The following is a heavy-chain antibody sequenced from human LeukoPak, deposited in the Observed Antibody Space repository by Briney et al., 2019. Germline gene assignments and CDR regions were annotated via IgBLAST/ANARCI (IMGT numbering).Heavy chain of an antibody. CDR3: AKGEDFWSGYIDY. V-gene: IGHV3-23*01. CDR1: GFTFSSYA. Sequence: GGSLRLSCAASGFTFSSYAMSWVRQAPGEGLEWVSAISGSGGSTYYADSVKGRFTISRDNSKNTLYLQMNSLRAEDTAVYYCAKGEDFWSGYIDYWGQGTLVTVSS. D-gene: IGHD3-3*01. CDR2: ISGSGGST. J-gene: IGHJ4*02.